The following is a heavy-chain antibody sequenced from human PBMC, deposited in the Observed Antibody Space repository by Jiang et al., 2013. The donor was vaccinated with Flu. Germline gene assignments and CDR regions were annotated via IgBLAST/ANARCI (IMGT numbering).Heavy chain of an antibody. CDR3: ARDRITMVRGVIITDPSMDV. D-gene: IGHD3-10*01. CDR2: INPSGGST. CDR1: GYTFTSYY. V-gene: IGHV1-46*01. J-gene: IGHJ6*02. Sequence: SGAEVKKPGASVKVSCKASGYTFTSYYMHWVRQAPGQGLEWMGIINPSGGSTSYAQKFQGRVTMTRDTSTSTVYMELSSLRSEDTAVYYCARDRITMVRGVIITDPSMDVWGQGTTVTVSS.